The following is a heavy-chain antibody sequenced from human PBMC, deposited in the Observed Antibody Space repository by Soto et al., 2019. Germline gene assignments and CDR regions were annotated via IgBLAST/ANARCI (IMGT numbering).Heavy chain of an antibody. CDR2: IDKVGTDS. J-gene: IGHJ6*03. CDR1: EFTFSGRS. D-gene: IGHD3-10*01. Sequence: EVQLVESGGGLVQPGGSLRLSCAASEFTFSGRSVHWARQAPGKGRVWDSGIDKVGTDSTYAGSVKGRFTSSRDNAKNTVYLQMNSLRVEDTAVYYCARGWFGPDVWGKGTTVSVSS. V-gene: IGHV3-74*01. CDR3: ARGWFGPDV.